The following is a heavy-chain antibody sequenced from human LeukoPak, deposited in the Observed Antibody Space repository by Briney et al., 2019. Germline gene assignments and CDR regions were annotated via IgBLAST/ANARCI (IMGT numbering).Heavy chain of an antibody. CDR1: GFTFSSYW. CDR3: ARRPAAGRCFDY. D-gene: IGHD6-13*01. Sequence: PGGSLRLSCAASGFTFSSYWMHWVRQAPGRGLVWVSRINSDGNSYADSVKGRFTTSRDNAKNTLYLQMNSLRAEDTAVYYCARRPAAGRCFDYWGQGTLVTVSS. V-gene: IGHV3-74*01. CDR2: INSDGN. J-gene: IGHJ4*02.